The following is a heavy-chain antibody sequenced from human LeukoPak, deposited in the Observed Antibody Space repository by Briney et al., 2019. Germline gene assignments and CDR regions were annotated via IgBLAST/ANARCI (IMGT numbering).Heavy chain of an antibody. V-gene: IGHV3-21*01. Sequence: GGSLRLSCAASGFTFSSYSMNWVRQAPGKGLGWVSSISRTSDYIYYADSLKGRFTISRDNANNSLYLQMNSLSAEDTAMYYCARGGYGTSWSHFDYWGQGTLVTVSS. CDR1: GFTFSSYS. CDR3: ARGGYGTSWSHFDY. J-gene: IGHJ4*02. D-gene: IGHD6-13*01. CDR2: ISRTSDYI.